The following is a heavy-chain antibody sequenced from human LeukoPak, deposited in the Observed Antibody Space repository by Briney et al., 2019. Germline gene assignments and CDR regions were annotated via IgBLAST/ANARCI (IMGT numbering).Heavy chain of an antibody. CDR3: ARGRIAKIVVVHSFHYGMDV. V-gene: IGHV4-34*01. Sequence: SETLSLTCDVLGGSFTDYFWTWIRQSPGKGLEWIGEINDYTGNTNYNPSLNSRVSISLEKSKNQSSLELRSVTAADTAVYYCARGRIAKIVVVHSFHYGMDVWGQGTTVTVSS. CDR1: GGSFTDYF. D-gene: IGHD3-22*01. J-gene: IGHJ6*02. CDR2: INDYTGNT.